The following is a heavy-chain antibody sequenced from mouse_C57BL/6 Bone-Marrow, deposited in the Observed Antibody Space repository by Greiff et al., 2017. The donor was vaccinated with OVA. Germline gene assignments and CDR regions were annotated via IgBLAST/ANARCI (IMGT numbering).Heavy chain of an antibody. D-gene: IGHD3-3*01. CDR1: GFTFSSYA. CDR3: AGRGRGDY. J-gene: IGHJ2*01. Sequence: EVKLMESGGGLVKPGGSLKLSCAASGFTFSSYAMSWVRQTPEQRLAWVATISDGGSYTYYPDNVKGRFTISRDNAKNNLYLQMSHLKSEDAAMYYCAGRGRGDYWGQGTTRTVSA. V-gene: IGHV5-4*03. CDR2: ISDGGSYT.